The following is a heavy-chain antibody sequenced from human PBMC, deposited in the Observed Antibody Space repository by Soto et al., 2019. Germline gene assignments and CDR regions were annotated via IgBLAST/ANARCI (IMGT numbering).Heavy chain of an antibody. D-gene: IGHD3-10*01. J-gene: IGHJ4*01. CDR2: IKAGNGNT. Sequence: ASVKVSCQASGYTFTAYTMHWVRQAPGQSLEWMGWIKAGNGNTRYSQKFQGRVTISRDTSASTVYLEVTSLKSEDTAIYYCERDANWFADLFGYWGHGTLVTVSS. V-gene: IGHV1-3*01. CDR3: ERDANWFADLFGY. CDR1: GYTFTAYT.